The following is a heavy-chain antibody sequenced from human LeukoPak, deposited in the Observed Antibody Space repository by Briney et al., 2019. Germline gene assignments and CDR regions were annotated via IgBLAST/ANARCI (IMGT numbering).Heavy chain of an antibody. CDR2: IYPRDGST. J-gene: IGHJ4*02. CDR3: ARDQEAFDY. Sequence: ASVKISCKASGYSFTSNYIHWVRQAPGQGLEWMGMIYPRDGSTSYAQKFQGRVTVTRDTSTSTVHMELSGLRSEDTAVYYCARDQEAFDYWGQGTLVTVSS. CDR1: GYSFTSNY. V-gene: IGHV1-46*01.